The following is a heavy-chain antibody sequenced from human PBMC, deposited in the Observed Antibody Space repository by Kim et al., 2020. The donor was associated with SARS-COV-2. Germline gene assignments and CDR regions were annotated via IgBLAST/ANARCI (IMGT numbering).Heavy chain of an antibody. CDR2: ISTSGGNT. CDR3: AKVPLRDGYSALDY. D-gene: IGHD4-4*01. V-gene: IGHV3-23*01. Sequence: GGSLRLSCAASGFTFSTYGMTWVRQPPGMGLEWVSAISTSGGNTFYADSVKGLFTISRDNSKNTLYLQMNSLRAEDTAVYYCAKVPLRDGYSALDYWGQG. J-gene: IGHJ4*02. CDR1: GFTFSTYG.